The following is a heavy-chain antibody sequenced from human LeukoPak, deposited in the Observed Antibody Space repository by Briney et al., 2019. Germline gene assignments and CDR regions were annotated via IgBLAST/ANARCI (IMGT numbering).Heavy chain of an antibody. J-gene: IGHJ5*02. D-gene: IGHD3-16*01. Sequence: TSETLSLTCSVSGGSVTSGTYHWGWIRQPPGKGLEWIGSVYFDGGTHYKPSLQSRVTISVDTSKNQFSLRLSSVTAADTALYYCARDHYYDGRGRFDPWGQGTLVAVS. CDR3: ARDHYYDGRGRFDP. V-gene: IGHV4-39*07. CDR1: GGSVTSGTYH. CDR2: VYFDGGT.